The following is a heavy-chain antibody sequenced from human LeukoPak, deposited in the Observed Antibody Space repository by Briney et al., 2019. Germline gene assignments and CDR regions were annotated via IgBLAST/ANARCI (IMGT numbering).Heavy chain of an antibody. J-gene: IGHJ3*02. CDR1: GYSFTSYW. V-gene: IGHV5-51*01. Sequence: GESLKISCKGSGYSFTSYWIGWVRQMPGKGLEWMGIIYPGDSDTRYSPSFQGQVTISADKSISTAYLQWSSLKASDTAMYYCARRYCTDGLCYSSAFDIWGQGTMVTVSS. CDR2: IYPGDSDT. D-gene: IGHD2-8*01. CDR3: ARRYCTDGLCYSSAFDI.